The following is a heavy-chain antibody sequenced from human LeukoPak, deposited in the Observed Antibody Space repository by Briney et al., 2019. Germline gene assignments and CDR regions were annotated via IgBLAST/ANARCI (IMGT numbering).Heavy chain of an antibody. CDR1: GGSISSGGYY. D-gene: IGHD3-22*01. Sequence: SETLSLTCTVSGGSISSGGYYWIWIRQHPGKGLEWTGYIFYSGTTYYNPSLKSRLTISLDTSKNQFSLKLTSVTAADTTVYYCARDAVIRGYYLDYWGQGILVTVSS. J-gene: IGHJ4*02. CDR3: ARDAVIRGYYLDY. CDR2: IFYSGTT. V-gene: IGHV4-31*03.